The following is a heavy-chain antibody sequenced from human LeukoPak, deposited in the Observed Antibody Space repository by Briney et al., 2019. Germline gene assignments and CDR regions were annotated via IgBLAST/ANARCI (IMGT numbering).Heavy chain of an antibody. J-gene: IGHJ4*02. CDR1: GFTFSSYA. CDR2: IKSKTDGGTT. Sequence: TGGSLRLSCAASGFTFSSYAMSWVRQAPGKGLEWVGRIKSKTDGGTTDYAAPVKGRFTISRDDSKNTLYLQMNSLKTEDTAVYYCTSGGEGYGDYFDCWGQGTLVTVSS. CDR3: TSGGEGYGDYFDC. D-gene: IGHD3-16*01. V-gene: IGHV3-15*01.